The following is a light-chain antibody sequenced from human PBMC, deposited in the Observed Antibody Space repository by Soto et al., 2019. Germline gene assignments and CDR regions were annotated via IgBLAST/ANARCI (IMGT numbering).Light chain of an antibody. CDR2: AAS. J-gene: IGKJ4*01. Sequence: DIQVTQAPSFLSASVGDRVTITCRASQGISSYLAWYQQKPGKATKLLIYAASTLQSGVPSRFSGSGSGTEFTLTISSLQPEEFATDYWQQLNSYPRVTFGGGTKVEIK. CDR3: QQLNSYPRVT. V-gene: IGKV1-9*01. CDR1: QGISSY.